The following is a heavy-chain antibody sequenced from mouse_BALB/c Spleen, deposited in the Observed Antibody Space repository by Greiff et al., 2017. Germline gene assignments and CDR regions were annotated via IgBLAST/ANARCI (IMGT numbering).Heavy chain of an antibody. CDR3: ISTVVARMDY. Sequence: VQLKESGAELVKPGASVKLSCTASGFNIKDYYMHWVKQRPEQGLEWIGWIDPENGDTEYAPKFQGKATMTADTSSNTAYLQLSSLTSEDTAVYYCISTVVARMDYWGQGTSVTVSS. J-gene: IGHJ4*01. D-gene: IGHD1-1*01. CDR1: GFNIKDYY. CDR2: IDPENGDT. V-gene: IGHV14-4*02.